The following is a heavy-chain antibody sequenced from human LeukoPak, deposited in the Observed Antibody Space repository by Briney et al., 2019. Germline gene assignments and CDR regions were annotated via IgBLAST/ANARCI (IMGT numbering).Heavy chain of an antibody. V-gene: IGHV5-51*01. Sequence: GESLKISCKGSGYTFTRYWIAWVRQMPGKGLEWMGIIEPSDSHTRYSPSFQGQVTISADKSISTAYLQWRSLKASGTAMYFCTRHEASGSYYSFWGQGTLVTVSS. CDR3: TRHEASGSYYSF. CDR1: GYTFTRYW. CDR2: IEPSDSHT. D-gene: IGHD1-26*01. J-gene: IGHJ4*02.